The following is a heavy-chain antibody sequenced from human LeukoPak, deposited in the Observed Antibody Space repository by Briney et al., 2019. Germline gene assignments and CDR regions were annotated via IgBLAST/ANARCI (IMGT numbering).Heavy chain of an antibody. CDR1: GGSISSSSYY. CDR3: ARVEGATTTYYYYMDV. J-gene: IGHJ6*03. D-gene: IGHD1-26*01. CDR2: IYYSGST. Sequence: SETLSLTCTVSGGSISSSSYYWGWIRQPPGKGLEWIGSIYYSGSTYYNPSLKSRVTISVDTSKNQFSLKLSSVTAADTAVYYCARVEGATTTYYYYMDVWGKGTTVTISS. V-gene: IGHV4-39*07.